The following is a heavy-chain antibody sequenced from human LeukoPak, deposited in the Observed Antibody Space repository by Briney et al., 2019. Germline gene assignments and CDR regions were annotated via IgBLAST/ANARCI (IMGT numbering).Heavy chain of an antibody. V-gene: IGHV1-2*02. J-gene: IGHJ5*02. CDR3: ARGRIAAAGTWWSDP. CDR1: GYTFTGYY. Sequence: ASVKVSCKASGYTFTGYYMHWVRQAPGQGLEWMGWINPNSGGTNYAQKFQGRVTMTRDTSISTAYMELSRLRSDDTAVYYCARGRIAAAGTWWSDPWGQGTLVTVSS. D-gene: IGHD6-13*01. CDR2: INPNSGGT.